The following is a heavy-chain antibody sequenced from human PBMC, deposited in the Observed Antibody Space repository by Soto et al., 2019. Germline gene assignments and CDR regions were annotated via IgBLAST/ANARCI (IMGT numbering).Heavy chain of an antibody. J-gene: IGHJ5*02. CDR3: ATDLFVQATHVGRFDP. CDR2: FDPEDGET. D-gene: IGHD2-15*01. V-gene: IGHV1-24*01. CDR1: GYTLTELS. Sequence: ASVKVSCKVSGYTLTELSMHWVRQAPGKGLEWMGGFDPEDGETIYAQKFQGRVTMTEDTSTDTAYMELSSLRSEDTAVYYCATDLFVQATHVGRFDPWGQGTLVTVSS.